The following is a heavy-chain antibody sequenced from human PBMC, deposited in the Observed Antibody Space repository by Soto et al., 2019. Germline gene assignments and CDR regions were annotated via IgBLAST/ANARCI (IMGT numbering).Heavy chain of an antibody. Sequence: GALRPSCAAPGFTFISDWISWVRPAPGKGLEWVANIKQDGSEKYYVDSVKGRFTISRDNAKNSLYLQMNSLRAEDTAVYYCARDGSGYDYNWFDPWGQGTLVTVSS. CDR2: IKQDGSEK. CDR1: GFTFISDW. J-gene: IGHJ5*02. D-gene: IGHD5-12*01. CDR3: ARDGSGYDYNWFDP. V-gene: IGHV3-7*04.